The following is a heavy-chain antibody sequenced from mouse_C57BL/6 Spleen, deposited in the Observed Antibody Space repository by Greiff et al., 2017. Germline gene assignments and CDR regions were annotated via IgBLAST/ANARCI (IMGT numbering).Heavy chain of an antibody. V-gene: IGHV1-69*01. CDR1: GYTFTSYW. CDR3: ARGEYARAMDY. J-gene: IGHJ4*01. D-gene: IGHD2-10*02. Sequence: VQLQQPGAELVMPGASVKLSCKASGYTFTSYWMHWVKQRPGQGLEWIGEIDPSDSYTNYNQKFKGKYTLTVDKSSSTAYMQLSSLTSEDSAVYYCARGEYARAMDYWGQGTSVTVSS. CDR2: IDPSDSYT.